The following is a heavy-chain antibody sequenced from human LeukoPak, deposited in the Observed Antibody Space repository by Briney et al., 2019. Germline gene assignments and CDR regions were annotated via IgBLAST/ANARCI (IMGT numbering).Heavy chain of an antibody. Sequence: GGSLRLSCAAFGFTVSNYNMNWVRQAPGKGLEWVSSISSSSYYIYYADSVKGRFTISRDNAKNSLYLQMNSLRPDDTAVYYCARDRMVVVNGPEFFDFWGQGILVAVSS. CDR1: GFTVSNYN. CDR3: ARDRMVVVNGPEFFDF. CDR2: ISSSSYYI. V-gene: IGHV3-21*01. J-gene: IGHJ4*02. D-gene: IGHD3-22*01.